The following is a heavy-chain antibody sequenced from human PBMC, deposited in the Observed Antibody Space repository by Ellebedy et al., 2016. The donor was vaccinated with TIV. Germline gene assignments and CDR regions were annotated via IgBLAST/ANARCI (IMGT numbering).Heavy chain of an antibody. Sequence: MPSETLSLTCVISGDSVSTNSAAWNWIRQSQSRGLEWLGRTYYRSQWYSDYAGSVKSRLSISGDMSKNQFSLHLQSVTPDDSAVYYCAREGLGENDYDTTGYYFELGGAFDIWGQGTVVTVSS. CDR1: GDSVSTNSAA. D-gene: IGHD3-22*01. CDR2: TYYRSQWYS. J-gene: IGHJ3*02. CDR3: AREGLGENDYDTTGYYFELGGAFDI. V-gene: IGHV6-1*01.